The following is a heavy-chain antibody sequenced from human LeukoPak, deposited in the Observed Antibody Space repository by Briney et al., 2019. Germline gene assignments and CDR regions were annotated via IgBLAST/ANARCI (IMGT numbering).Heavy chain of an antibody. CDR1: GFTVSSNY. J-gene: IGHJ4*02. Sequence: GGSLRLSCAASGFTVSSNYMSWVRQAPGKGLEWVSTISDSGANTHYADSVKGRFTISRDNSKNTLYLQMNSLRAEDTALYYCAKDVSTILFDYWGQGTLVTVSS. V-gene: IGHV3-23*01. D-gene: IGHD5/OR15-5a*01. CDR3: AKDVSTILFDY. CDR2: ISDSGANT.